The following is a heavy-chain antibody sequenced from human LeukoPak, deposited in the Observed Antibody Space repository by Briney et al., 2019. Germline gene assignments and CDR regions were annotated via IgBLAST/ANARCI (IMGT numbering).Heavy chain of an antibody. CDR3: GRHGNYNFDC. CDR2: INKDGSDK. V-gene: IGHV3-7*05. Sequence: QPGGSLRLSCAASGFTFSSYWMGWVRQAPGKGLEWVANINKDGSDKYYVDSAKGRFTISRDNAKNSLYLQMNSLRVEDTAVYYCGRHGNYNFDCWGQGTLVTVSS. D-gene: IGHD5-24*01. J-gene: IGHJ4*02. CDR1: GFTFSSYW.